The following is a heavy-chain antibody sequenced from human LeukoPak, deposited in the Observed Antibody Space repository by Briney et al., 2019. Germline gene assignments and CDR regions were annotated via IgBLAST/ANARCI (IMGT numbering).Heavy chain of an antibody. D-gene: IGHD1-26*01. CDR1: GGSISSGDYY. CDR3: AREEPTVGAIVY. J-gene: IGHJ4*02. CDR2: IYHSGST. Sequence: PSQTLSLTCTVSGGSISSGDYYWSWVRQPPGKGLEWIGEIYHSGSTNYNPSLKSRVTISVDKSKNQFSLKLSSVTAADTAVYYCAREEPTVGAIVYWGQETLVTVSS. V-gene: IGHV4-30-4*01.